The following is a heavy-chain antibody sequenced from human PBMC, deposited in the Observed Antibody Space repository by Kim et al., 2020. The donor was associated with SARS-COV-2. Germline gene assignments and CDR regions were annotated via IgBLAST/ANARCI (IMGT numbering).Heavy chain of an antibody. Sequence: GGSLRLSCAASGFPFSNYWMSWVRQAPGKGLEWVANINQDGTINYYAASLKGLFTISRANAKISVYLQLNSLRAEDTAVYYCAGGGFSSSSPVDWGQGTL. CDR3: AGGGFSSSSPVD. D-gene: IGHD6-6*01. CDR2: INQDGTIN. V-gene: IGHV3-7*01. J-gene: IGHJ4*02. CDR1: GFPFSNYW.